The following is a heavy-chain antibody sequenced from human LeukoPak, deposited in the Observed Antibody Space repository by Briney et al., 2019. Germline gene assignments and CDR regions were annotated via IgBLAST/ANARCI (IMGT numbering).Heavy chain of an antibody. CDR3: ARDRGDGP. Sequence: SETLSLTCTASGDSISGYYWSWIRQPPGKGLEWIGHIYYTGATNYNPSLKSRGTISLDTPKNQFSLRLNSVTAADTAVYYCARDRGDGPWGQGTLVTVSS. V-gene: IGHV4-59*01. J-gene: IGHJ4*02. CDR1: GDSISGYY. CDR2: IYYTGAT. D-gene: IGHD3-10*01.